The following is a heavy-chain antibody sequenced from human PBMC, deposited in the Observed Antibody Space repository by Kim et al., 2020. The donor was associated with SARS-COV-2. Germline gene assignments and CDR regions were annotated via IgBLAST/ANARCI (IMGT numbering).Heavy chain of an antibody. V-gene: IGHV1-2*02. J-gene: IGHJ4*02. CDR3: ARDPGGSYPSDY. CDR1: GYTFTGYY. D-gene: IGHD1-26*01. Sequence: ASVKVSCKASGYTFTGYYMHWVRQAPGQWLEWMGWINPNSGGTNYAQKFQGRVTMTRDTSISTAYMELSRLRSDDTAVYYCARDPGGSYPSDYWGQGTLVTVSS. CDR2: INPNSGGT.